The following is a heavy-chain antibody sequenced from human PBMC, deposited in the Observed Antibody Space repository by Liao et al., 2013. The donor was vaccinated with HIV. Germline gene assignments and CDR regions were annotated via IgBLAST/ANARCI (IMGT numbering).Heavy chain of an antibody. Sequence: QVQLQESGPGLVKPSETLSLTCTVSGASISDYYWNWIRQPPGKRLEWLGYVYDSGSTNYNPSLKSRIAISVDTSKNHFSLNLTSLTAADTAVYYCASSGGPYWFFNLWAVAPWSLSPQ. CDR3: ASSGGPYWFFNL. D-gene: IGHD3-16*01. CDR1: GASISDYY. V-gene: IGHV4-59*01. J-gene: IGHJ2*01. CDR2: VYDSGST.